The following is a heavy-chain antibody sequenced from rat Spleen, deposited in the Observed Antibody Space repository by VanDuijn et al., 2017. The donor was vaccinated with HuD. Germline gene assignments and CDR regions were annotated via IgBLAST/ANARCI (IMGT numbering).Heavy chain of an antibody. CDR2: ISTDGGSS. CDR1: GFTFSSFW. J-gene: IGHJ2*01. CDR3: ARRHYGYTDYFDY. V-gene: IGHV5-58*01. Sequence: EVQLVETGGGLVQPGRSLKLSCVTSGFTFSSFWMYWIRQAPGKGLEWVSSISTDGGSSYYPDSVKGRFTISRDNAKSTLSLQMDSLRSEDTATYYCARRHYGYTDYFDYWGQGVMVTVSS. D-gene: IGHD1-9*01.